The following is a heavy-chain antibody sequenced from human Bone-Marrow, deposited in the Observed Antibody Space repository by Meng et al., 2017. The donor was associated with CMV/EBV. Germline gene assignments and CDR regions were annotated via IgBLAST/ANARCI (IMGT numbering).Heavy chain of an antibody. CDR3: AKDLGVVVPAASNGMDV. V-gene: IGHV3-9*03. CDR2: ISWNSGSI. J-gene: IGHJ6*02. D-gene: IGHD2-2*01. Sequence: SLKISCAASGFTFDDYAMHWVRQAPGKGLEWVSGISWNSGSIGYADSVKGRFTISRDNAKNSLYLQMNSLRAEDMALYYCAKDLGVVVPAASNGMDVWGQGTTVTVSS. CDR1: GFTFDDYA.